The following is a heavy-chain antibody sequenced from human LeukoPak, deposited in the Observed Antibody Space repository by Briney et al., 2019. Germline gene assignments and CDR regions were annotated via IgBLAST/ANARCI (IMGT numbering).Heavy chain of an antibody. J-gene: IGHJ6*03. CDR3: ARVRSAYSGSYYYYMDV. CDR1: EFTFSNYQ. Sequence: PGGSLRLSCTASEFTFSNYQMNWVRQAPGKGLEWVSDISSSGSSIYYADSVKGRFTISRDNAKNSLFLQINSLRAEDTAVYYCARVRSAYSGSYYYYMDVWGKGTTVTVSS. CDR2: ISSSGSSI. V-gene: IGHV3-48*03. D-gene: IGHD6-6*01.